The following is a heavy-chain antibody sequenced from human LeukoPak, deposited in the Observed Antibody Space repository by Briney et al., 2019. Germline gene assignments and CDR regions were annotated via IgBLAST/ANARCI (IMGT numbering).Heavy chain of an antibody. J-gene: IGHJ6*02. V-gene: IGHV1-69*04. CDR1: GCTFSSYA. Sequence: ASVKVSCKASGCTFSSYAISWVRQAPGQGLEWMGRIIPILGIANYAQKFQGRVTITADKSTSTAYMELSSLRSEDTAVYYCARGYSSSWYGSMGFYYYGMDVWGQGTTVTVSS. CDR2: IIPILGIA. CDR3: ARGYSSSWYGSMGFYYYGMDV. D-gene: IGHD6-13*01.